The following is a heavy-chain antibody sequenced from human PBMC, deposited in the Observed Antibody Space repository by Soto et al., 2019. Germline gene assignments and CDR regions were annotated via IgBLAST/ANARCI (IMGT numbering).Heavy chain of an antibody. J-gene: IGHJ4*02. CDR1: GFSLSNYW. Sequence: EVQLVESGGGVVQPGGSLRLSCAASGFSLSNYWMHWVRQVPGEGLVWVSRIDRDGYSSTYAEPMKGRFTISRDNAKNTLYLQINSLSAEDTSVYYCARQPIGTVTPDYWGQGTLVTVSS. CDR2: IDRDGYSS. D-gene: IGHD4-17*01. CDR3: ARQPIGTVTPDY. V-gene: IGHV3-74*01.